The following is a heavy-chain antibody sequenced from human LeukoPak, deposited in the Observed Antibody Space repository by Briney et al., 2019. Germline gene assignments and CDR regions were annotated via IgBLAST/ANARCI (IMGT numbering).Heavy chain of an antibody. Sequence: SETLSLTCTVSGGSISSGNYYWGWIRQPPGKGLEWIGSIYYSGSTYYNSSLESRVTISVDTSKNQFSLKLTSVTAADTAVFHCAGHGPNYYYALAVWGQGTAVTVSS. CDR2: IYYSGST. V-gene: IGHV4-39*01. J-gene: IGHJ6*02. CDR3: AGHGPNYYYALAV. CDR1: GGSISSGNYY.